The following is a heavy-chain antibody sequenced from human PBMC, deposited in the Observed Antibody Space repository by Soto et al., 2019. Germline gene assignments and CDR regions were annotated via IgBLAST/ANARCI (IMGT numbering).Heavy chain of an antibody. CDR1: VASITTYY. D-gene: IGHD2-21*01. J-gene: IGHJ4*02. CDR2: VYHTGST. CDR3: ARRLFASRWTLDS. V-gene: IGHV4-59*13. Sequence: SETLTVACDFSVASITTYYWSWIRQAPGKGLELIGSVYHTGSTDYSSSLRSRVTISVDTSKNQFSLSMNSVAAADTAVYYCARRLFASRWTLDSWGQGALVTGSS.